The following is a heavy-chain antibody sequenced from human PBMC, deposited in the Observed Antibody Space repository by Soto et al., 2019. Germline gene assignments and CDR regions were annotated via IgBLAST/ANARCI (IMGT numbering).Heavy chain of an antibody. J-gene: IGHJ4*02. Sequence: PGGSLRLSCAASGYTFSDYYMSWIRQAPGKGLEWISYIDGSGSKIYYADSVKGRFTISRDNSKNTLYLQMNSLRAEDTAVYYCAKDAGIAAAGTQSFFDYWGQGTLVTVSS. V-gene: IGHV3-11*01. D-gene: IGHD6-13*01. CDR1: GYTFSDYY. CDR3: AKDAGIAAAGTQSFFDY. CDR2: IDGSGSKI.